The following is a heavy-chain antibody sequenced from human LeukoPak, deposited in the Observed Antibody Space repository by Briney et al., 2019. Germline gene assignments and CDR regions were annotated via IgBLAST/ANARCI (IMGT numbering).Heavy chain of an antibody. CDR2: ISSSGSTI. CDR3: AEVGITIFGGV. J-gene: IGHJ6*03. D-gene: IGHD3-10*02. Sequence: PGGSLRLSCAASGFTFSSYEMNWVRQAPGKGREWVSYISSSGSTIYYTDSVKGRFTISRDKTKNSLYLQMNSLRAEDTAVYYCAEVGITIFGGVWGKAITVT. V-gene: IGHV3-48*03. CDR1: GFTFSSYE.